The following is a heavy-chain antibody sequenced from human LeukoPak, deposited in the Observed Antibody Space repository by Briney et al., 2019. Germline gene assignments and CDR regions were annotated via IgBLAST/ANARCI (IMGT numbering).Heavy chain of an antibody. V-gene: IGHV3-23*01. CDR2: ISGSGGST. CDR3: AKVTWQWLVGGAFDY. Sequence: PGGSLRLSCAASGFTFSSYAMSWVRQAPGKGLEWVSAISGSGGSTYYADSVEGRFTISRDNSKNTLYLQMNSLRAEDTAVYYCAKVTWQWLVGGAFDYWGQGTLVTVSS. J-gene: IGHJ4*02. CDR1: GFTFSSYA. D-gene: IGHD6-19*01.